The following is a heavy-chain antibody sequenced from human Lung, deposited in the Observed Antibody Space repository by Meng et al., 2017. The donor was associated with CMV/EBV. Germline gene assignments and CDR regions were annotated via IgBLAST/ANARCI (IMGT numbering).Heavy chain of an antibody. Sequence: LTCAASGFTFSSYAVSSVRQAPGKGLEWVSAISGSGGSTYYADSVKGRFTISRDNSKNTLYLQMNSLRAEDTAVYYCAKDDKPTKYIVVVPATGDYWGQGTLVTVSS. J-gene: IGHJ4*02. CDR2: ISGSGGST. V-gene: IGHV3-23*01. CDR3: AKDDKPTKYIVVVPATGDY. D-gene: IGHD2-2*01. CDR1: GFTFSSYA.